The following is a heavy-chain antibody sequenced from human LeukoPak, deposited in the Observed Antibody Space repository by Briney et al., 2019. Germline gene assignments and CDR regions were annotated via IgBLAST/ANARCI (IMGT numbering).Heavy chain of an antibody. V-gene: IGHV3-11*01. Sequence: GGSLRLSCAASGFTFSDYYMSWIRQAPGKGLEWVSYISSSGSTIYYADSVKGRFTISRDNAKNSLYLQMNSLRAEDTAVYYCARDRGHIVVVTAIFDYWGQGTLVTVSS. D-gene: IGHD2-21*02. CDR3: ARDRGHIVVVTAIFDY. CDR2: ISSSGSTI. J-gene: IGHJ4*02. CDR1: GFTFSDYY.